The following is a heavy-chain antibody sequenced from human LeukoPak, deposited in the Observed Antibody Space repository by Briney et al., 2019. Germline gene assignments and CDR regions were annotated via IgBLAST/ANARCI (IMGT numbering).Heavy chain of an antibody. Sequence: RPGGSLRLSCAASGFTFSDSYMNWIRQAPGKGLEWVGFIRSRRYGGTADYAASVKGRFTISRDDSKAIVYLQMNSLKTEDTAVYYCTRGLEGYTAYDDYWGQGTLVTVSS. J-gene: IGHJ4*02. CDR3: TRGLEGYTAYDDY. CDR2: IRSRRYGGTA. CDR1: GFTFSDSY. V-gene: IGHV3-49*03. D-gene: IGHD5-12*01.